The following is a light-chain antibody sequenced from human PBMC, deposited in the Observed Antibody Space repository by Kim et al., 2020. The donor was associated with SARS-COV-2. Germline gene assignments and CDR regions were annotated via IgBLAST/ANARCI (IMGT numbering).Light chain of an antibody. V-gene: IGKV3-20*01. J-gene: IGKJ1*01. Sequence: LSPGERATLPCRASQSVSSSYLAWYQQKPGQAPRLLIYGASSRATGIPDRFSGSGSGTDFTLTISRLEPEDSAVYYCQQYGTSRTFGQGTKVDIK. CDR3: QQYGTSRT. CDR1: QSVSSSY. CDR2: GAS.